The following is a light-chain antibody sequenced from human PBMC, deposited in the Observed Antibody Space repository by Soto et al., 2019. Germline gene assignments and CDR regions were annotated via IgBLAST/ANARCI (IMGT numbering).Light chain of an antibody. J-gene: IGKJ5*01. CDR2: AAS. CDR1: QGISSY. V-gene: IGKV1-9*01. Sequence: DVHLTQSPSFLSASVGDRVTITCRASQGISSYLAWYQQKPGKVPSLLIHAASTLQSGVPSRFSGSASGTEFTLAIRSLQPEDFATYFCQQLNSYPLTFGQGTRLEIK. CDR3: QQLNSYPLT.